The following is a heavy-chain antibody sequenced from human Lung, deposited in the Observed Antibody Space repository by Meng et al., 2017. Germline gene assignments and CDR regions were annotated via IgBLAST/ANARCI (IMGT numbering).Heavy chain of an antibody. CDR2: INHSGST. V-gene: IGHV4-34*01. D-gene: IGHD4-11*01. Sequence: QVQLQQWGAGLLKPSETLSLTGVVSGGSFSDYYWSWIRQPPGKGLDWIGEINHSGSTNYNPSLESRATISVDTSQNNLSLKLSSVTAADSAVYYCARGPTTMAHDFDYWGQGTLVTVSS. J-gene: IGHJ4*02. CDR1: GGSFSDYY. CDR3: ARGPTTMAHDFDY.